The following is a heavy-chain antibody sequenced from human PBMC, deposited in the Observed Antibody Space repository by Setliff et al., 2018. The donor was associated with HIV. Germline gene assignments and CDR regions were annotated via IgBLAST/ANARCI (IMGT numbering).Heavy chain of an antibody. J-gene: IGHJ6*03. CDR3: ARDAGKGNCSGGRCFGFNYYYYLDV. D-gene: IGHD2-15*01. CDR2: IHSSGST. Sequence: SETLSLTCTVSGGSVGSSYWNWIRQYAGKGLEWIGCIHSSGSTNYNPCLKSRVIVSLDTFPNQISLKMKSVTAADTALYYCARDAGKGNCSGGRCFGFNYYYYLDVWGKGTTVTVSS. V-gene: IGHV4-4*07. CDR1: GGSVGSSY.